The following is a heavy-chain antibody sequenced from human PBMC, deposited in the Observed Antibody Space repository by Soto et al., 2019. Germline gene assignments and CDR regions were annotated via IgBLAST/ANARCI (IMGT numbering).Heavy chain of an antibody. CDR2: ITKSGGAT. J-gene: IGHJ4*02. D-gene: IGHD2-15*01. CDR1: GFTFSSYA. CDR3: ARRLEYCGGGGWYQFDY. Sequence: EVQLLESGGGLVQPGGSLRLSCAASGFTFSSYAMNWVRQVPGKGLEWVSVITKSGGATYYADSVKGRFTISRDNSRSTLYLQMNSLKAEDTAVYYCARRLEYCGGGGWYQFDYWGQGTLVNGSS. V-gene: IGHV3-23*01.